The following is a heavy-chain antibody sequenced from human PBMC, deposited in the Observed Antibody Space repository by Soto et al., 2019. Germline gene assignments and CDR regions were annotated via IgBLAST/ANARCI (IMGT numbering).Heavy chain of an antibody. Sequence: EVQLVESGGGLVQPGGSLRLSCAASGFTFSSYSMNWVRQAPGKGLEWVSYISSSSSTIYYADSVKGRFTISRDNAKNSLYLQMNSLRDEDTAVYYCARYPYANDPLYYYYGMDVWGQGTTVTVSS. CDR3: ARYPYANDPLYYYYGMDV. D-gene: IGHD1-1*01. CDR1: GFTFSSYS. J-gene: IGHJ6*02. V-gene: IGHV3-48*02. CDR2: ISSSSSTI.